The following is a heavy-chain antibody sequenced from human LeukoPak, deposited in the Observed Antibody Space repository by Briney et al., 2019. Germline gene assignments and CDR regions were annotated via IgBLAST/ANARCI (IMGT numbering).Heavy chain of an antibody. V-gene: IGHV3-21*01. CDR1: GFTFSSYS. Sequence: GGSLRLSCAASGFTFSSYSMNWVRQAPGKGLEWVSSISSSSYIYYADSVKGRFTISRDNAKNSLYLQMNSLRAEDTAVYYCARPSYDFWSGKGSDYWGQGTLVTVSS. D-gene: IGHD3-3*01. CDR2: ISSSSYI. J-gene: IGHJ4*02. CDR3: ARPSYDFWSGKGSDY.